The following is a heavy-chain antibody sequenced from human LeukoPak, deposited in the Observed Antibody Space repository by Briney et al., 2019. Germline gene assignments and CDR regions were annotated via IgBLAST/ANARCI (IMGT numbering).Heavy chain of an antibody. D-gene: IGHD4-17*01. CDR1: GYTFTSYD. V-gene: IGHV1-8*01. J-gene: IGHJ4*02. Sequence: GALVKVSCKASGYTFTSYDINWVRQATGQGLEWMGWMNPNSGNTGYAQKFQGRVTMTRNTSISTAYMELSSLRSEDTAVYYCARVRGHDYGDYVFYYWGQGTLVTVSS. CDR3: ARVRGHDYGDYVFYY. CDR2: MNPNSGNT.